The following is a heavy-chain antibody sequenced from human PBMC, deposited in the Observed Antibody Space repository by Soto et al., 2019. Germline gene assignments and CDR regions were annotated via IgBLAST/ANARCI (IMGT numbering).Heavy chain of an antibody. D-gene: IGHD6-19*01. J-gene: IGHJ4*02. CDR2: SSGSGDST. CDR1: EFTFSTCA. Sequence: EVQLLESGGGLVQPGGSLRLSCAASEFTFSTCAMNWVRQAPGKGQEWVSGSSGSGDSTYYADSVKGRFTVSRDNSKNTLDLQMNSLRGKDTAVFYCAKERSSGWSFDYWGQGTLVTVSP. CDR3: AKERSSGWSFDY. V-gene: IGHV3-23*01.